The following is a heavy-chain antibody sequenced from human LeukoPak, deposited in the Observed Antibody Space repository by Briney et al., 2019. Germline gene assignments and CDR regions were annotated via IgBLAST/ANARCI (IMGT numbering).Heavy chain of an antibody. J-gene: IGHJ6*03. Sequence: ASVKVSCKASGYTFTSYDINWVRQATGQGLEWMGWMNPNSGNTGHAQKFQGRVTMTRNTSISTAYMELSSLRSEDTAVYYCARAPEWGKANYYYYMDVWGKGTTVTVSS. V-gene: IGHV1-8*01. CDR3: ARAPEWGKANYYYYMDV. CDR1: GYTFTSYD. D-gene: IGHD1-26*01. CDR2: MNPNSGNT.